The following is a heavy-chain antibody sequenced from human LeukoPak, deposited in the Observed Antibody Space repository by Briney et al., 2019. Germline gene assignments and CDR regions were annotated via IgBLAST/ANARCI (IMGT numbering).Heavy chain of an antibody. CDR1: GFTLSRYE. Sequence: GGSLRLSCAASGFTLSRYEMNWVRQAPGKGREWVSYISSSGSTIYYADSVKGRFTISRDNAKNSLYLQMNSLRAEDTAVYDCARATYYDFWSGYYGFDYWGQGTLVTVSS. CDR3: ARATYYDFWSGYYGFDY. D-gene: IGHD3-3*01. CDR2: ISSSGSTI. J-gene: IGHJ4*02. V-gene: IGHV3-48*03.